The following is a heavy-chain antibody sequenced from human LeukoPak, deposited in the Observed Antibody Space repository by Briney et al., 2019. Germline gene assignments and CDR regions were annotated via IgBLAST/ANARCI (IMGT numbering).Heavy chain of an antibody. Sequence: ASAKVSCKASGYTFTGYYMHWVRQAPGQGLEWMGWINPNSGGTNYAQKFQGRVTMTRDTSISTAYMELSRLRSDDTAVYYCARVRYNWNDVVDYWGQGTLVTVSS. J-gene: IGHJ4*02. CDR2: INPNSGGT. V-gene: IGHV1-2*02. CDR1: GYTFTGYY. D-gene: IGHD1-1*01. CDR3: ARVRYNWNDVVDY.